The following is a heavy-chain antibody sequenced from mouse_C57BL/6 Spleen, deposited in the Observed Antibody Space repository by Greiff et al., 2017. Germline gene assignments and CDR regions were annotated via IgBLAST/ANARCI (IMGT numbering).Heavy chain of an antibody. V-gene: IGHV5-4*01. CDR1: GFTFSSYA. CDR3: ARDDYYGSSHAMDY. J-gene: IGHJ4*01. D-gene: IGHD1-1*01. CDR2: ISDGGSYT. Sequence: EVMLVESGGGLVKPGGSLKLSCAASGFTFSSYAMSWVRQTPEKRLEWVATISDGGSYTYYPDNVKGRFTISRDNAKNNLYLQMSHLKSEDTAMYYCARDDYYGSSHAMDYWGQGTSVTVSS.